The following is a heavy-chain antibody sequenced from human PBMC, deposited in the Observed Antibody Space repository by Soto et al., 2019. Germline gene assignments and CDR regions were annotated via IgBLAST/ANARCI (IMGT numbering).Heavy chain of an antibody. CDR1: GGSFSGYY. Sequence: SETLSFTCAVYGGSFSGYYWSWIRQPPGKGLEWIGEINHSGSTNYNPSLKSRVTISVDTSKNQFSLKLSSVTAADTAVYYCAIMDYGDKRFDPWGQGTLVTVSS. V-gene: IGHV4-34*01. J-gene: IGHJ5*02. CDR2: INHSGST. D-gene: IGHD4-17*01. CDR3: AIMDYGDKRFDP.